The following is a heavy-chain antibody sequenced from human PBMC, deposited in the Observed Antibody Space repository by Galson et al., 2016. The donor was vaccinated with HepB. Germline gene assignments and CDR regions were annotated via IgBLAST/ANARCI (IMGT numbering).Heavy chain of an antibody. J-gene: IGHJ4*02. CDR1: DYTFSGYG. D-gene: IGHD5-12*01. V-gene: IGHV1-18*04. CDR2: ISGYSGNT. Sequence: SVKVSCKASDYTFSGYGISWVRQAPGQGLEWMGWISGYSGNTNYAQKLQGRVTMTRDTSISTAYMELSRLRSDDTAVYYCASGYGNFDYWGQGTLVTVSS. CDR3: ASGYGNFDY.